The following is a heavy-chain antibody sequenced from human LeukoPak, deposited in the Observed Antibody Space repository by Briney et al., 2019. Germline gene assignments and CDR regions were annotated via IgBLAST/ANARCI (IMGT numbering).Heavy chain of an antibody. D-gene: IGHD3-22*01. Sequence: SETLSLTCAVYGGSFSGYYWSWIRQPPGKGLEWIGEINHSGSTNYNPSLKSRVTISVDTSKNQFSLKLSSVTAADTAVYYCARRPGDYYDSSGYYGGAFDIWGQGTMVTVSS. J-gene: IGHJ3*02. CDR1: GGSFSGYY. V-gene: IGHV4-34*01. CDR2: INHSGST. CDR3: ARRPGDYYDSSGYYGGAFDI.